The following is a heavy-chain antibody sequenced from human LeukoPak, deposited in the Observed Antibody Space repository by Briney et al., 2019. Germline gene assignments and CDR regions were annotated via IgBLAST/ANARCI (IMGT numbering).Heavy chain of an antibody. CDR2: INHSGST. D-gene: IGHD3-3*01. J-gene: IGHJ4*02. CDR3: ARVPDFWSGSYYFDY. Sequence: SETLSLTCAVYGGSFSGYYWSWIRQPPGKGLEWIGEINHSGSTNYNPSLKSRVTISVDTSKNQFSLKLSSVTAADTAVYYCARVPDFWSGSYYFDYWGQGTLVTVSS. CDR1: GGSFSGYY. V-gene: IGHV4-34*01.